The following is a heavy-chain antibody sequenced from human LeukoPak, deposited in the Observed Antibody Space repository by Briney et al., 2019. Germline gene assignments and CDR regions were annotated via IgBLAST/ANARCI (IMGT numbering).Heavy chain of an antibody. J-gene: IGHJ3*02. V-gene: IGHV4-61*02. Sequence: SETLSLTCTVSGGSISSGSYSWNWIRQPAGKGLEWIGRIYTSGSTNYNPSLKSRLTISVDTSKNQFSLKLSSVNAADTAVYYCARAEWELDDAFDIWGQGTMVTVSS. CDR1: GGSISSGSYS. CDR2: IYTSGST. CDR3: ARAEWELDDAFDI. D-gene: IGHD1-26*01.